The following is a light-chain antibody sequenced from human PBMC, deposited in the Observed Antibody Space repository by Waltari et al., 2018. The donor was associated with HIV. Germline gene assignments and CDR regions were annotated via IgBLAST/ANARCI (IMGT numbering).Light chain of an antibody. V-gene: IGLV1-44*01. CDR2: ANN. CDR3: ATWDDSLSGRV. CDR1: SSKIGSNT. Sequence: QSVLTQPPSASGTPGQRVAISCSGSSSKIGSNTVDWYQQLPGAAPKVLIYANNQRPSGVPDRFSGSKSGTSASLAISGLQSEDEADYYCATWDDSLSGRVFGGGTKLAVL. J-gene: IGLJ3*02.